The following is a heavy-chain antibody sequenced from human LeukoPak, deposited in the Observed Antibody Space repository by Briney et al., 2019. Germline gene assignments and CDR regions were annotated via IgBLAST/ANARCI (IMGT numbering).Heavy chain of an antibody. CDR1: GFTFSSYA. CDR3: AKDLDSSGYSLGENFDD. Sequence: GGSLRLSCAASGFTFSSYAMNWVRQAPGQGLEWVAMISGSGGRTYYADSVKGRFTISRDDSKNTLYLEMNSLRADDKAVYYCAKDLDSSGYSLGENFDDWGQGTLVTVSS. CDR2: ISGSGGRT. D-gene: IGHD3-22*01. J-gene: IGHJ4*02. V-gene: IGHV3-23*01.